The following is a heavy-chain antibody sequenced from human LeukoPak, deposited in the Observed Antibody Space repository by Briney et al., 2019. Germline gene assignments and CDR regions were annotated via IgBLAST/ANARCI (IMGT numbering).Heavy chain of an antibody. D-gene: IGHD3-10*01. CDR3: ARGQFAFVVRGDLDY. Sequence: ASVKVSCKVSGYTLTELSMHWVRQAPGKGLEWMGWMNPNSGNTGYAQKFQGRVTMTRNTSISTAYMELSSLRSEDTAVYYCARGQFAFVVRGDLDYWGQGTLVTVSS. CDR1: GYTLTELS. J-gene: IGHJ4*02. CDR2: MNPNSGNT. V-gene: IGHV1-8*01.